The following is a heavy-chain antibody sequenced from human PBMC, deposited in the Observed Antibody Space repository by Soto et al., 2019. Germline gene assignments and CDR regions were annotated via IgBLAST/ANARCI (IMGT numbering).Heavy chain of an antibody. CDR3: AKDAPYYYDSSGYYGPFDY. CDR1: GFTFSSYG. CDR2: ISYDGSNK. D-gene: IGHD3-22*01. Sequence: LRLSCAASGFTFSSYGIHWVRQAPGKGLEWVALISYDGSNKYYADSVKGRFTISRDNSKNTLYLQMNSLRAEDTAMYYCAKDAPYYYDSSGYYGPFDYWGQGTLVT. V-gene: IGHV3-30*18. J-gene: IGHJ4*02.